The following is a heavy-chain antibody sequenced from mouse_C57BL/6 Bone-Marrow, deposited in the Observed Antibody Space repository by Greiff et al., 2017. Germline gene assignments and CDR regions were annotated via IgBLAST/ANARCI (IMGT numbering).Heavy chain of an antibody. CDR2: ISDGGSYT. Sequence: EVKLVESGGGLVKPGGSLKLSCAASGFTFSSYAMSWVRQTPEKRLEWVATISDGGSYTYYPDNVKGRFTISRDNAKNNLYLQMSHLKSEDTAMYYCARGPFLGRGDAMDYWGQGTSVTVSS. V-gene: IGHV5-4*03. CDR1: GFTFSSYA. D-gene: IGHD4-1*01. CDR3: ARGPFLGRGDAMDY. J-gene: IGHJ4*01.